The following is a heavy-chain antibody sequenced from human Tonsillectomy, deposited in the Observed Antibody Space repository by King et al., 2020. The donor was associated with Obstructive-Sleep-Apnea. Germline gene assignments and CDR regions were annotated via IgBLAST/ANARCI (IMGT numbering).Heavy chain of an antibody. Sequence: VQLQESGPGLVKPSQTLSLTFTVSVGSISSGGYLWSWIRQHPGKGLYGIGYIYYSGGATYNPSLQSRVTISVDTSKNQFSLKLRSVTAADTAVYYCAREKWLVPGEYYFDYWGQGTLVTVSS. CDR3: AREKWLVPGEYYFDY. J-gene: IGHJ4*02. CDR1: VGSISSGGYL. V-gene: IGHV4-31*03. CDR2: IYYSGGA. D-gene: IGHD6-19*01.